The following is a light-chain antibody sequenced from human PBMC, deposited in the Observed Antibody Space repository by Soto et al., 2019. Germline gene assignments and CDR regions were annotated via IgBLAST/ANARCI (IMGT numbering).Light chain of an antibody. CDR3: SSYTSSSTLLVV. J-gene: IGLJ1*01. V-gene: IGLV2-14*01. CDR1: SSDVGGYNY. CDR2: DVS. Sequence: QSALTQPASVSGSPGQSITISCTGTSSDVGGYNYVSWYQQHPAKAPKLMIYDVSSRPSGVSNRFSGSKSGNTASLTISGLQAEDEADYYCSSYTSSSTLLVVFGTGTKLTVL.